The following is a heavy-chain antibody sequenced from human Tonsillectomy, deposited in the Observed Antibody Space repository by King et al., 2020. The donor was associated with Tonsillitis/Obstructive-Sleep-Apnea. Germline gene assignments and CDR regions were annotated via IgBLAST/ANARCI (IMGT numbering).Heavy chain of an antibody. CDR3: TRDFWSGYLRGYYLDV. D-gene: IGHD3-3*01. Sequence: QVQLVESGAEVKKPGASVKVSCKASGYTFTDYYMDWVRQAPGQGLEWMGRIALNDGDTDYEEKFQGRVTMTRDTSTSTAYMELSGLRSDDTAEYYCTRDFWSGYLRGYYLDVWGKGTTVTVSS. CDR1: GYTFTDYY. CDR2: IALNDGDT. V-gene: IGHV1-2*06. J-gene: IGHJ6*04.